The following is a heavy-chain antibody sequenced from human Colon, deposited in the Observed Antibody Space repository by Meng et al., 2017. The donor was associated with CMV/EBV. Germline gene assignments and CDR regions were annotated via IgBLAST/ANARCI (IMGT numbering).Heavy chain of an antibody. J-gene: IGHJ3*02. V-gene: IGHV3-21*01. Sequence: GESLKISCAASGFTFSSYSMNWVRQAPGKGLEWVSSISSSSYIYYADSVKGRFTISRDNAKNSLYLQMNSLRAEDTAVYYCARFQPGGAFDIWGQGTMVTVSS. CDR2: ISSSSYI. CDR1: GFTFSSYS. D-gene: IGHD2-15*01. CDR3: ARFQPGGAFDI.